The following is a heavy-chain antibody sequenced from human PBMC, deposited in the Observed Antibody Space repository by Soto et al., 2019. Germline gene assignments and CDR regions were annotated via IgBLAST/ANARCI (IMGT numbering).Heavy chain of an antibody. Sequence: QVQLVESGGGVVQPGRSLRLSCAASGFTFSSYGMHWVRQAPGKGLEWVAVISYDGSNKYYADSVKGRFTISRDNSKNTLYLQMNSLRAGDTAVYYCAKDEALWGELIDYWGQGTLVTVSS. CDR2: ISYDGSNK. J-gene: IGHJ4*02. D-gene: IGHD3-16*01. CDR3: AKDEALWGELIDY. V-gene: IGHV3-30*18. CDR1: GFTFSSYG.